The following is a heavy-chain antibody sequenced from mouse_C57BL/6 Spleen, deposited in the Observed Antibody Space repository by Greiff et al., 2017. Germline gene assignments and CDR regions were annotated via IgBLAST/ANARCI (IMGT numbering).Heavy chain of an antibody. D-gene: IGHD1-1*01. CDR1: GYTFTSYG. Sequence: QVQLKESGAELARPGASVKLSCKASGYTFTSYGISWVKQRTGQGLEWIGEIYPRSGNTYYNEKFKGKATLTADKSSSTAYMELRSLTSEDSAVYFCAREVTTVAGYFDVWGTGTTVTVSS. J-gene: IGHJ1*03. CDR3: AREVTTVAGYFDV. CDR2: IYPRSGNT. V-gene: IGHV1-81*01.